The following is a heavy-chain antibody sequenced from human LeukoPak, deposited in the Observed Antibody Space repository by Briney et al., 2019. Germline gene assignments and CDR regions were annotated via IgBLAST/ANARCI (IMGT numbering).Heavy chain of an antibody. CDR1: GFTVSSNY. D-gene: IGHD1-1*01. CDR3: ARGAEFDWNQFDY. V-gene: IGHV3-53*01. CDR2: IYSGGST. Sequence: PGGSLRLSCAAFGFTVSSNYMSWVRQAPGKGLEWVSVIYSGGSTYYADSVKGRFTISRDNSKNTLYLQMNSLRAEDTAVYYCARGAEFDWNQFDYWGQGTLVTVSS. J-gene: IGHJ4*02.